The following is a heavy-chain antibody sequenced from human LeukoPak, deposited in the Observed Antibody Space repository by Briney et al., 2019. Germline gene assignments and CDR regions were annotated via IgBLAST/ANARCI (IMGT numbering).Heavy chain of an antibody. CDR2: VSTGSNYI. D-gene: IGHD3-3*01. CDR1: GFTFSGDT. Sequence: GRSLRLSCTASGFTFSGDTFSWGRQTPGKGLEWGLCVSTGSNYIYYVDAVKGRFTISRDNDKNSLYLQLNSMRVEDTAVYYCARVFRPSLTVFIIGGAFDIWGQGTMVTVSS. V-gene: IGHV3-21*01. CDR3: ARVFRPSLTVFIIGGAFDI. J-gene: IGHJ3*02.